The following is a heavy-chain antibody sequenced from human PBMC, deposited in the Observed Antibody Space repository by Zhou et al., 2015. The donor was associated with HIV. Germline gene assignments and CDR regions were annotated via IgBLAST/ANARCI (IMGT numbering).Heavy chain of an antibody. Sequence: QVQLVQSGTEVKKPGSSVKVSCKASGYTFTSYDISWVRQATGQGLEWVGWMNPNSGYTGYAQKFQGRVTMTRNTSITTAYMELSSLRSEDTAVYYCARVPVSGYGYWGQGTLVTVSS. CDR2: MNPNSGYT. J-gene: IGHJ4*02. V-gene: IGHV1-8*01. CDR1: GYTFTSYD. CDR3: ARVPVSGYGY. D-gene: IGHD5-18*01.